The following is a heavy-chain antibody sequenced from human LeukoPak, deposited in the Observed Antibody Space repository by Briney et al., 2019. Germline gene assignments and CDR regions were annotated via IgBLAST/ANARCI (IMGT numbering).Heavy chain of an antibody. CDR2: ISAYNGNT. Sequence: GASVKVSCKASGYTFTSYGISWVRQAPGQGLEWMGWISAYNGNTNYAQKLQGRVTMTTDTSTSTAYMELRSLRSDDTAVYYCARRYCSSTSCYRANWFDPWGQGTLVTVSS. V-gene: IGHV1-18*01. D-gene: IGHD2-2*01. CDR3: ARRYCSSTSCYRANWFDP. J-gene: IGHJ5*02. CDR1: GYTFTSYG.